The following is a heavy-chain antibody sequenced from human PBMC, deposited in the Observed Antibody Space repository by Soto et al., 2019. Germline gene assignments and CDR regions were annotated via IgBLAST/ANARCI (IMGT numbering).Heavy chain of an antibody. J-gene: IGHJ5*02. D-gene: IGHD4-17*01. CDR2: ISGSGGST. Sequence: EVQLLESGGGLVQPGGSLRLSCAASGFTFSSYAMSWVRQAPGKGLEWVSAISGSGGSTYYADSVKGRFTISSDNSKSTLYLQMNSLRAEDTAVYYCAKDVNDYGDYHLPGGWFDPWGQGTLVTVSS. CDR3: AKDVNDYGDYHLPGGWFDP. CDR1: GFTFSSYA. V-gene: IGHV3-23*01.